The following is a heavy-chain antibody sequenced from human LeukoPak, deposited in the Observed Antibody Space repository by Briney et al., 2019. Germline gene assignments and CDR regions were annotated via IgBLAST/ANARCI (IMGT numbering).Heavy chain of an antibody. CDR1: GGTFSSYA. J-gene: IGHJ4*02. CDR2: INPNSGGT. V-gene: IGHV1-2*02. Sequence: ASVKVSCKASGGTFSSYAISWVRQAPGQGLEWMGWINPNSGGTNYAQKFQGRVTMTRDTSISTAYMELSRLRSDDTAVYYCARGGITMVRGVMGPWGQGTLVTVSS. D-gene: IGHD3-10*01. CDR3: ARGGITMVRGVMGP.